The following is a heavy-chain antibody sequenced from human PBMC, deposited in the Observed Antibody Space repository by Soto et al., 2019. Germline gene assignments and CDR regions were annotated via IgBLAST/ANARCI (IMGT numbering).Heavy chain of an antibody. CDR2: IYHSGST. CDR3: ARHARGYSYGPLGY. V-gene: IGHV4-39*01. CDR1: GGSISSSSYY. J-gene: IGHJ4*02. D-gene: IGHD5-18*01. Sequence: SETLSLTCTVSGGSISSSSYYWGWIRQPPGKGLEWIGNIYHSGSTYYNPSLKSRVTISVDTSRNQFSLKLSSVTAADTAVYYCARHARGYSYGPLGYWGQGTLVTVSS.